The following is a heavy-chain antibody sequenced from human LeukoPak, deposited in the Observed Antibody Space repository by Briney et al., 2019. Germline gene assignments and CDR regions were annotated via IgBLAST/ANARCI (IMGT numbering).Heavy chain of an antibody. CDR2: ISHSGST. CDR3: ATGGSGTYFYY. V-gene: IGHV4-59*01. J-gene: IGHJ4*02. D-gene: IGHD3-10*01. Sequence: SETLSLTCTVSGGFISRDSWSWIRQPPGKGLEWIGYISHSGSTDYKPSLESRVTISLDRSNNQFSLELDSVTAADTAVYYCATGGSGTYFYYWGQGTLVTVSS. CDR1: GGFISRDS.